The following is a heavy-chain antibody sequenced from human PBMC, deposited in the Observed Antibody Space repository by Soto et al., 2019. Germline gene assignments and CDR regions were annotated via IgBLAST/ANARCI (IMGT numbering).Heavy chain of an antibody. CDR1: GGSISSCSYY. J-gene: IGHJ6*03. CDR3: ASQRFYDYYYMDV. V-gene: IGHV4-39*02. CDR2: IDYSGSN. Sequence: QLQLQESGPGLVKPSETLSLTCTVSGGSISSCSYYWGWIRQPPGKGLEGIGSIDYSGSNYYNPFLKSRVTIFVNTTMNHLYLKLSAVNAADTAVYYCASQRFYDYYYMDVWGKGTTVTVSS.